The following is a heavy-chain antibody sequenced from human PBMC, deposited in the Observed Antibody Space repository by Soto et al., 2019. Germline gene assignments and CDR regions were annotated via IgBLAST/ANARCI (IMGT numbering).Heavy chain of an antibody. Sequence: ASVKVSCKASGGTFSSYTMNWVRQAPGQRLEWMGWINPDNGNTKSSQKFQDRVIITRDTSASTAYMDLSSLRSEDTAVYYCARGIATGQLDPWGQGTLVTVPQ. CDR2: INPDNGNT. CDR1: GGTFSSYT. V-gene: IGHV1-3*01. CDR3: ARGIATGQLDP. D-gene: IGHD2-15*01. J-gene: IGHJ5*02.